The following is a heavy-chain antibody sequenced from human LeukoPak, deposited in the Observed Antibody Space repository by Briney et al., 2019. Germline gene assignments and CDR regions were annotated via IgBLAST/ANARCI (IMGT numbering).Heavy chain of an antibody. D-gene: IGHD2-15*01. J-gene: IGHJ5*02. Sequence: RGSLRLSCAASGFPFSSHAMSWVRQPPGKGLEWVAAISNGKTYYADSVRGRFAISRDDSTNTVYLHMNSLRDEDTALYHCVREAGYCAPVCVKTNWFDPWGQGTLVAVSS. CDR3: VREAGYCAPVCVKTNWFDP. CDR1: GFPFSSHA. CDR2: ISNGKT. V-gene: IGHV3-23*01.